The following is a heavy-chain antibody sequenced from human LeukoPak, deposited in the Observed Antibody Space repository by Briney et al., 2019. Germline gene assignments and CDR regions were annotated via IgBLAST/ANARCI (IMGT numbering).Heavy chain of an antibody. Sequence: GGSLRLSCAASGFTFSSYEMNWVRQAPGKGLEWVSYISGGDSTIYYADSVKGRFTTSRDNAKNSLYLQMNSLRAEDTAVYYCAIDTPPSYYHYMDVWGKGTTVTVSS. V-gene: IGHV3-48*03. CDR2: ISGGDSTI. CDR3: AIDTPPSYYHYMDV. J-gene: IGHJ6*03. CDR1: GFTFSSYE.